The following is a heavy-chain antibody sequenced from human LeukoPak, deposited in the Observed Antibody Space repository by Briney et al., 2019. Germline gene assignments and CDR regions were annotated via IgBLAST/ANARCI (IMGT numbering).Heavy chain of an antibody. CDR2: IYSGGST. Sequence: GGSLRLSCAASGFTVSSNYRSWVRQAPGKGLEWVSVIYSGGSTYYVDSVKGRSTISRDNSKNTLSLQMNSLRAEDAAVYYCAKDDGYFDYWGQGTLVTVSS. CDR3: AKDDGYFDY. V-gene: IGHV3-66*01. D-gene: IGHD5-24*01. J-gene: IGHJ4*02. CDR1: GFTVSSNY.